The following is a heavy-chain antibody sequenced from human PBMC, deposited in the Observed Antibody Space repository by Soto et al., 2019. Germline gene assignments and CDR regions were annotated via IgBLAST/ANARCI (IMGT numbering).Heavy chain of an antibody. Sequence: APVKVSFKASGYTFSNYCITWVRQAPGQGLEWMGWISAHNGNTDYAQKLQGRVIVTRDTSTSTAYMELRSLRSDDTAVYYCARGRYGDYWGQGALVTVSS. CDR1: GYTFSNYC. D-gene: IGHD1-1*01. V-gene: IGHV1-18*01. CDR2: ISAHNGNT. J-gene: IGHJ4*02. CDR3: ARGRYGDY.